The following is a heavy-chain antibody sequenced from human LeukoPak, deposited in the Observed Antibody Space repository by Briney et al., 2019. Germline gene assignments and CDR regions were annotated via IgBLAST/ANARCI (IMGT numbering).Heavy chain of an antibody. D-gene: IGHD1-26*01. CDR1: GFTVSSNY. CDR3: ARDRLGIVGATYEFDC. CDR2: IYSGGSI. J-gene: IGHJ4*02. V-gene: IGHV3-53*01. Sequence: PGGSLRLSCAASGFTVSSNYMSWVRQAPGKGLEWVSVIYSGGSIYYADSVKGRFTISRDNSKNTLYLQMNSLRAEDTAVYYCARDRLGIVGATYEFDCWGQGTLVTVSS.